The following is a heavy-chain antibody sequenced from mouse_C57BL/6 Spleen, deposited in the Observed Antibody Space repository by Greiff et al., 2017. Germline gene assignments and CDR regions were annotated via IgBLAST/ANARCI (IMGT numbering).Heavy chain of an antibody. CDR2: IYPGSGST. D-gene: IGHD2-5*01. CDR3: ARDDSNYDGFAY. Sequence: QVQLKQSGAELVKPGASVKMSCKASGYTFTSYWITWVKQRPGQGLEWIGDIYPGSGSTNYNEKFKSKATLTVDTSSSTAYMQLSSLTSEDSAVYYCARDDSNYDGFAYWGQGTLVTVSA. CDR1: GYTFTSYW. V-gene: IGHV1-55*01. J-gene: IGHJ3*01.